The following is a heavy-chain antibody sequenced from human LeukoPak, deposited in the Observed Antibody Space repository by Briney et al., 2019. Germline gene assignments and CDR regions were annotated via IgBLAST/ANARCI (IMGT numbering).Heavy chain of an antibody. CDR2: IYYSGST. CDR3: APLFHRLSSPGFNP. CDR1: GGSISSSSYY. J-gene: IGHJ5*02. D-gene: IGHD3-16*02. V-gene: IGHV4-39*01. Sequence: SETLSLTCTVSGGSISSSSYYWGWIRQPPGKGLEWIGSIYYSGSTYYNPSLKSRATISVDTSKNQFSLKLSSVTAADTPVYYCAPLFHRLSSPGFNPGGQGTLVTVSS.